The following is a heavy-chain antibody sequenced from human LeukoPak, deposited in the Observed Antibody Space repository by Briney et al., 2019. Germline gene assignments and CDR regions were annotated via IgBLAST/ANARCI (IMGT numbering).Heavy chain of an antibody. CDR3: TRGVYQLLYFDY. CDR1: GFTFSDYS. D-gene: IGHD6-13*01. CDR2: IRSTAYGATT. Sequence: SGGSLRLSCAASGFTFSDYSMNWVRQAPEKGLEWVAFIRSTAYGATTEYAASVKDRFTISRDDSKRIAYLQMNSLKTDDTAVYYCTRGVYQLLYFDYWGQGALVTVSS. V-gene: IGHV3-49*04. J-gene: IGHJ4*02.